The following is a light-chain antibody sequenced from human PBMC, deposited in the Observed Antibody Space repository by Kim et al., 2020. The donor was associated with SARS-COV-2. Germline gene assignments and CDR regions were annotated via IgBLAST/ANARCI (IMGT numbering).Light chain of an antibody. V-gene: IGKV1-5*03. CDR1: QSISSW. Sequence: DIQMTQSPSTLSASVGDRVTITCRASQSISSWLAWYQQKPGKAPKLLIYKASSLESGVPSRFSGSGSGTEFTLTISSLQPDDFATYYCQQYNSLWTFGQWTKVDIK. J-gene: IGKJ1*01. CDR2: KAS. CDR3: QQYNSLWT.